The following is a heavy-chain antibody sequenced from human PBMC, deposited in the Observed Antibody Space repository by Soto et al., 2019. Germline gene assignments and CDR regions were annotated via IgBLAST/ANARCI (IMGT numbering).Heavy chain of an antibody. CDR3: ARGDVGANYWYFDL. Sequence: GGSLRLSCAASGFTFSSYSMNWVRQAPGKGLEWVSYISSSSSTIYYADSVKGRFTISRDNAKHSLYLQMNSLRAEDSAVYYCARGDVGANYWYFDLWGRGTLVTVSS. CDR1: GFTFSSYS. J-gene: IGHJ2*01. CDR2: ISSSSSTI. V-gene: IGHV3-48*04. D-gene: IGHD1-26*01.